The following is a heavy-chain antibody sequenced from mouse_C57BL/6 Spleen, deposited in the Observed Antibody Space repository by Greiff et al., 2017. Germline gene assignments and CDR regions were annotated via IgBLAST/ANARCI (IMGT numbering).Heavy chain of an antibody. CDR3: ARYYYGYFDY. D-gene: IGHD1-1*01. V-gene: IGHV3-1*01. J-gene: IGHJ2*01. Sequence: EVKLVESGPGMVKPSQSLSLTCTVTGYSITSGYDWHWIRHFPGNKLEWMGYISYSGSTNYNPSLKSRISITHDTSKNHFFLKLNSVTTEDTATYYCARYYYGYFDYWGQGTTLTVSS. CDR2: ISYSGST. CDR1: GYSITSGYD.